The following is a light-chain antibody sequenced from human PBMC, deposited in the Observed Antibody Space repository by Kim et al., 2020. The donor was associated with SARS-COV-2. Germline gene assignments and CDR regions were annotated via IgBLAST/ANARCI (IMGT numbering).Light chain of an antibody. J-gene: IGKJ2*01. CDR1: QSVSSSY. CDR2: GAS. CDR3: QQYCSSPYT. Sequence: EIVLTQSPGTLSLSPGERATLSCRASQSVSSSYLAWYKQKPGQAPRLLIYGASSRATGIPDRFSGSGSGTDFTLTISRLEPEDFTIYYCQQYCSSPYTFGKGTKLEI. V-gene: IGKV3-20*01.